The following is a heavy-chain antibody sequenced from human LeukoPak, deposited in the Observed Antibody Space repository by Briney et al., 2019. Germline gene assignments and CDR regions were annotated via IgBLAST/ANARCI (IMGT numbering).Heavy chain of an antibody. CDR2: ISSSGSTI. D-gene: IGHD3-10*01. V-gene: IGHV3-11*04. J-gene: IGHJ1*01. Sequence: GGSLRLSCAASGFTFSDYYMSWIRQAPGKGLEWVSYISSSGSTIYYADSVKGRFTISRDNAKNSLYLQMNSLRAEDTAVYYCARTHSYSALGSPCGAWGQVTLVTFSS. CDR1: GFTFSDYY. CDR3: ARTHSYSALGSPCGA.